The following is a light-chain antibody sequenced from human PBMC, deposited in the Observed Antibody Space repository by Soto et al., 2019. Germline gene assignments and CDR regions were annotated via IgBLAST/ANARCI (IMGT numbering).Light chain of an antibody. V-gene: IGLV1-40*01. CDR3: QSYATGLSVLYV. J-gene: IGLJ1*01. Sequence: QSVLTQPPSVSGAPGQRVTISCTGSRFNFWAGYDVHWYQQLPGTAPKLLIYGNNNRPSGVPDRFSGSKSGTSASLAVTGLQAEDEADYYCQSYATGLSVLYVFGTGTRSPS. CDR2: GNN. CDR1: RFNFWAGYD.